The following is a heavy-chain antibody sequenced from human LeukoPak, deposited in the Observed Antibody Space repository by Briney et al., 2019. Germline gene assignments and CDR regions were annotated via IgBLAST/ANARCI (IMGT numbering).Heavy chain of an antibody. CDR2: ISAYNGNT. V-gene: IGHV1-18*01. Sequence: ASVKVSCKASGYTFTSYGISWVRQAPGQGLEWMGWISAYNGNTNYAQKLQGRVTMTTDTSTSAADMELRSLRSDDTAVYYCEVLTSGIFDYWGQGTLVTVSS. J-gene: IGHJ4*02. D-gene: IGHD1-26*01. CDR1: GYTFTSYG. CDR3: EVLTSGIFDY.